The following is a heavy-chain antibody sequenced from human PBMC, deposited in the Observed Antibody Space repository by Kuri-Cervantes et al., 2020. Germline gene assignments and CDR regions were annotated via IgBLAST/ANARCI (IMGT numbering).Heavy chain of an antibody. Sequence: SETLSLTCTVSGGSINNYYWSWIRQPPGKGLEWIGYIYYSGSTNYNPSLKSRVTISVDTSKNQFSLKLSSVTAADTAVYYCAREKTYGDYPLGAFDIWGQGTMVTVSS. D-gene: IGHD4-17*01. J-gene: IGHJ3*02. CDR2: IYYSGST. CDR3: AREKTYGDYPLGAFDI. CDR1: GGSINNYY. V-gene: IGHV4-59*01.